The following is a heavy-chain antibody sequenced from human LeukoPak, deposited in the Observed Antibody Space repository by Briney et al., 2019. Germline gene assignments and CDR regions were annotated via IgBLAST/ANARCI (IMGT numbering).Heavy chain of an antibody. V-gene: IGHV3-30*02. Sequence: GGSLRLSCAASGFTFSSYGMHWVRQAPGKGLEWVAFIRYDGSNKYYADSVKGRFTISRDNSENTLYLQMNSLRAEDTAVYYCAKSLAVAGTLYYFDYWGQGTLVTVSS. D-gene: IGHD6-19*01. CDR3: AKSLAVAGTLYYFDY. CDR2: IRYDGSNK. J-gene: IGHJ4*02. CDR1: GFTFSSYG.